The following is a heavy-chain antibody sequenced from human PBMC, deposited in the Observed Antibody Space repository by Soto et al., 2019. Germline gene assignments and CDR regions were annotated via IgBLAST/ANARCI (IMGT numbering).Heavy chain of an antibody. J-gene: IGHJ5*02. Sequence: SETLSLTCDVYGGSFSGYYWSWIRQPPGKGLEWIGEINHIGSTNYNPSFKSRVTISVDTSKNQFSMKLSSVTAADTAVYYCASYYGSGSYYNWFDPWGQGTLVTVS. CDR1: GGSFSGYY. V-gene: IGHV4-34*01. CDR2: INHIGST. D-gene: IGHD3-10*01. CDR3: ASYYGSGSYYNWFDP.